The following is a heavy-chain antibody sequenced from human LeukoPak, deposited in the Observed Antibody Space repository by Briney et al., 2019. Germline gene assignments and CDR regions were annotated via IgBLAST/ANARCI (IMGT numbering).Heavy chain of an antibody. CDR1: GFTFSSYS. V-gene: IGHV4-34*01. CDR2: INHSGST. J-gene: IGHJ4*02. CDR3: ASYYGSGYQYGH. D-gene: IGHD3-10*01. Sequence: GSLRLSCAASGFTFSSYSMSWFRQAPGKGLEWIGEINHSGSTNYNPSLKSRVTISVDTSKNQFSLKLSSVTAADTAVYYCASYYGSGYQYGHWGQRTLVTASS.